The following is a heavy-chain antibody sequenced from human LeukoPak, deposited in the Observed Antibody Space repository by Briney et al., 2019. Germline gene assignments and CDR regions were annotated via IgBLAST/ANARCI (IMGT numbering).Heavy chain of an antibody. V-gene: IGHV4-59*01. Sequence: SETLSLTCTVSGGSISSYYWSWIRQPPGKGLEWIGYINYSGSTNSNPSLKSRVTISVDTSKNQFSLRLSSVTAADTAVYYCAASKKYGSGSHYVYYMDVWGKGTTVTISS. J-gene: IGHJ6*03. CDR3: AASKKYGSGSHYVYYMDV. CDR2: INYSGST. CDR1: GGSISSYY. D-gene: IGHD3-10*01.